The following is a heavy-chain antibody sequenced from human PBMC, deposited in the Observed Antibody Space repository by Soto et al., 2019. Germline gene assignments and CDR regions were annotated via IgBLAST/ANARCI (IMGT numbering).Heavy chain of an antibody. V-gene: IGHV1-46*01. CDR1: GYTFTSYY. CDR2: INPSGGST. J-gene: IGHJ4*02. CDR3: ARGISVDETPIMGCYFDY. D-gene: IGHD3-16*01. Sequence: ASVKVSCKASGYTFTSYYMHWVRQAPGQGLEWMGIINPSGGSTSYAQKFQGRVTMTRDTSTSTVYMELSSLRDEDTAVYYCARGISVDETPIMGCYFDYWGQGTLVTVSS.